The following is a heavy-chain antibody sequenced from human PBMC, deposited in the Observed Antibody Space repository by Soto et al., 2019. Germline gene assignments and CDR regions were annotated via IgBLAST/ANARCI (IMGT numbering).Heavy chain of an antibody. J-gene: IGHJ5*02. D-gene: IGHD6-6*01. Sequence: QVQLVQSGAAVKKPGASVKVSCKASGFSFTGYYIHWLRQAPGQGLEWMGWINAHSGGTEYAQKFPGKVPLTKDTSIATAYLTLTSLTSDDHALYYCSKDLTRQLAYWLDPWGQGTQVTVSS. CDR3: SKDLTRQLAYWLDP. CDR2: INAHSGGT. V-gene: IGHV1-2*02. CDR1: GFSFTGYY.